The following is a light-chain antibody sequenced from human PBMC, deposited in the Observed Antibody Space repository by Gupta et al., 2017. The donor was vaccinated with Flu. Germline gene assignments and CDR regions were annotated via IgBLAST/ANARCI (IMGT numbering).Light chain of an antibody. Sequence: PSTLSASVGDRVTISCRASQSISSWLAWYQQKPGKAPKLLIYKASSVESGVPSRFSGSGSGTEFTITISSLQPDDFATYYCQQYNSYPWTFGQGTKVEIK. CDR2: KAS. CDR3: QQYNSYPWT. CDR1: QSISSW. V-gene: IGKV1-5*03. J-gene: IGKJ1*01.